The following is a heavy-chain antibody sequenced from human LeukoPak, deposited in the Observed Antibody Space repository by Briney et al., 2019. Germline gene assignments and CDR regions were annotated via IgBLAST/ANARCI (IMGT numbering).Heavy chain of an antibody. V-gene: IGHV3-23*01. CDR1: GFTFSSYA. CDR3: AKVPYNSGRSTAFDI. CDR2: ISSSGGST. J-gene: IGHJ3*02. D-gene: IGHD3-22*01. Sequence: PGGSLRLSCAASGFTFSSYAMSWFRQAPGKGLEWVSAISSSGGSTYYADSVKGRFTISRDNSKNTLYLQMNSLRAEDTAVYYCAKVPYNSGRSTAFDIWLGGTMVSVRS.